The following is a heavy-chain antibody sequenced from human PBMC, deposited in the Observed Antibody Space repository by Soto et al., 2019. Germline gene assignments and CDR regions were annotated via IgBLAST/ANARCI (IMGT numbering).Heavy chain of an antibody. Sequence: QVQLQESGPGLVKPSETLSLTCTVSGGSVSSGNYYWSWIRQPPGKGLEWIGYINYSRKTNYNPSLKSRVTISVDTSKNLFSLSLSCLTAADTAMYYCARDSGGFCSSPSCYADYWGQGTLVTVSS. CDR2: INYSRKT. CDR3: ARDSGGFCSSPSCYADY. V-gene: IGHV4-61*01. J-gene: IGHJ4*02. CDR1: GGSVSSGNYY. D-gene: IGHD2-2*01.